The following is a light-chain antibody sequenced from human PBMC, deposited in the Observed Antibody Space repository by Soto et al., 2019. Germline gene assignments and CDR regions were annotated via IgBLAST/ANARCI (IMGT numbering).Light chain of an antibody. J-gene: IGKJ1*01. V-gene: IGKV3-20*01. CDR1: QSVSSSY. Sequence: EVVLTQSPVTLSLSPGERATLSCRASQSVSSSYLGWYQQKPGQAPRLLIYGASSRATGIPDRFSGSGSGTDFTLTISRLEPEDFAVYYCQQYVTSPWTFGPGTKVDIK. CDR2: GAS. CDR3: QQYVTSPWT.